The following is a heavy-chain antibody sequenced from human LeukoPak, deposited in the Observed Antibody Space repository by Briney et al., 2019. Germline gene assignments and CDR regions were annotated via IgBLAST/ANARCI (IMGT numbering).Heavy chain of an antibody. J-gene: IGHJ4*02. CDR1: GFTFSSYA. V-gene: IGHV3-23*01. CDR2: ISGSGGST. D-gene: IGHD3-3*01. CDR3: AKRSGYYKGYFDY. Sequence: GGSLRLSCAASGFTFSSYAMSWVRQAPGKGLEWVSAISGSGGSTYYADSVKGRFTIFRDNSKNTLYLQMNSLRAEDTAVYYCAKRSGYYKGYFDYWGQGTLVTVSS.